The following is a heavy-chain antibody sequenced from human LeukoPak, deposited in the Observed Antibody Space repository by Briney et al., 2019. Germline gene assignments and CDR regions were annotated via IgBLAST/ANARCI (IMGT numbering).Heavy chain of an antibody. Sequence: PGGSLRLFCAASGFTFDDYDMHWVRHAPGKGLEWVSGISWNSGSIGYADSVKGRFTISRDNAKNSLYLQMNSLRAEDTAVYYCARGSITMVRGVMGAFDIWGQGTMVTVSS. CDR1: GFTFDDYD. CDR2: ISWNSGSI. J-gene: IGHJ3*02. CDR3: ARGSITMVRGVMGAFDI. D-gene: IGHD3-10*01. V-gene: IGHV3-9*01.